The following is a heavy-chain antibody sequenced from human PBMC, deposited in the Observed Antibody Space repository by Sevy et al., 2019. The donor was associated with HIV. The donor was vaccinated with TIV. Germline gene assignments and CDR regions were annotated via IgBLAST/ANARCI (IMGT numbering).Heavy chain of an antibody. CDR2: ISKDGSNK. V-gene: IGHV3-30*18. CDR3: AKDWALMGFAGNDF. Sequence: GGSLRLSCEASGFSFSSFGMHWVRQTPGKGLEWVALISKDGSNKYYADSVKGRFTIFRDNFNNTLNLQMNGLRVDDMAVYHCAKDWALMGFAGNDFWGQGTLVTVSS. D-gene: IGHD2-8*01. CDR1: GFSFSSFG. J-gene: IGHJ4*02.